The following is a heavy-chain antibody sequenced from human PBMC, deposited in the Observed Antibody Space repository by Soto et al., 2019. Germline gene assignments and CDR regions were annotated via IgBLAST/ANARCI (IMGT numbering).Heavy chain of an antibody. V-gene: IGHV3-30-3*01. CDR2: VSFDGSNK. Sequence: QMPLVESGGGVVQPGVSLRLSCAASGFTFNYYPMHWVRQAPGKGLEWVAVVSFDGSNKYYADSVKGRFTISKDNSKNTLYLQMNSLRREDTAVYYCARLPGPLVAVLYIYPLDGREAMSDVDVWGQGTTVTVSS. CDR1: GFTFNYYP. CDR3: ARLPGPLVAVLYIYPLDGREAMSDVDV. D-gene: IGHD6-19*01. J-gene: IGHJ6*02.